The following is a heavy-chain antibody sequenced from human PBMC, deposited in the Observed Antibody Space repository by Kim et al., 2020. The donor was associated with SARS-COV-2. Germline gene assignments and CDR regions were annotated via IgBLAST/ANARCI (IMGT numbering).Heavy chain of an antibody. CDR3: ARQLDYYYGMDV. J-gene: IGHJ6*02. D-gene: IGHD6-6*01. Sequence: RYSPAFQGTVTISADKSISTAYLQWSSLKASDTAMYYCARQLDYYYGMDVWGQGTTVTVSS. V-gene: IGHV5-51*01.